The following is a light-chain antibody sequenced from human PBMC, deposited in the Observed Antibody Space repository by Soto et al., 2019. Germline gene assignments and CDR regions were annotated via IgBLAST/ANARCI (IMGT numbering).Light chain of an antibody. CDR3: QQRTNWLIT. J-gene: IGKJ5*01. CDR1: QNIHIN. Sequence: EIVMTQSPDTLSVSPGDTATLSCRSSQNIHINLAWYQQKPGQAPTLLIYGVTARAPGVPARFSGSGYGTDFTLTISSLEPEDFAVYYCQQRTNWLITFGQGTRLEIK. CDR2: GVT. V-gene: IGKV3-11*01.